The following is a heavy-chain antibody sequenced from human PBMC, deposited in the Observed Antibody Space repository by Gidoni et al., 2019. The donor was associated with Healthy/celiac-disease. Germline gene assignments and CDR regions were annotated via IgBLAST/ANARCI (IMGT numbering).Heavy chain of an antibody. J-gene: IGHJ3*02. Sequence: EVQLVESGGGLVQPGGSLRLSCAASGFTFGSYSMNWVRQAPGKGLEWVSYISSSSSTIYYADSVKGRFTISRDNAKNSLYLQMNSLRDEDTAVYYCARMEVAVAGRGDAFDIWGQGTMVTVSS. CDR3: ARMEVAVAGRGDAFDI. V-gene: IGHV3-48*02. CDR2: ISSSSSTI. CDR1: GFTFGSYS. D-gene: IGHD6-19*01.